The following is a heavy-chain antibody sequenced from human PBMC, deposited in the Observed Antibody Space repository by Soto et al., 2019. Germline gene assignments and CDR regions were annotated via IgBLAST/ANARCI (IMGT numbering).Heavy chain of an antibody. CDR1: GFTFSSYS. J-gene: IGHJ5*02. CDR3: AREAQPLENDWFDP. D-gene: IGHD1-1*01. V-gene: IGHV3-21*01. CDR2: ISSSSSYI. Sequence: GGSLRLSCAASGFTFSSYSMNWVRQAPGKGLEWVSSISSSSSYIYYADSVKGRFTISRDNAKNSLYLQMNSLRAEDTAVYYCAREAQPLENDWFDPWGQGTLVTVSS.